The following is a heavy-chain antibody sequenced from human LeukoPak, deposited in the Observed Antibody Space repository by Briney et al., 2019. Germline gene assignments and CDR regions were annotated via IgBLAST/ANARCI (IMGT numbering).Heavy chain of an antibody. CDR2: ISAYNGNT. CDR1: GYAFTSSG. D-gene: IGHD6-6*01. V-gene: IGHV1-18*01. Sequence: ASVKVSCKASGYAFTSSGISWVRQGPGQGLEWMGWISAYNGNTNYAQKLQGRVTMTTDTSPSTAYMELRSLRSDDTAVYYCARDYPYSSSSLSYYYYGMDVWGQGTTVTVSS. J-gene: IGHJ6*02. CDR3: ARDYPYSSSSLSYYYYGMDV.